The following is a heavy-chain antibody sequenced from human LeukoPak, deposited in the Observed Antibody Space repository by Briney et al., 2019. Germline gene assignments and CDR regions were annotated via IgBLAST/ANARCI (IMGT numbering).Heavy chain of an antibody. CDR3: ARDPSNTSGWKTWFGT. Sequence: ASVKVSCKASGFIFTKYGISWVRQAPGQGLEWVGWISGYNGDTNYAQKLQGRVTMTTDTSTTTAYMELRSLRSDDTAFYYCARDPSNTSGWKTWFGTWGQGTLVTVSS. J-gene: IGHJ5*02. CDR1: GFIFTKYG. CDR2: ISGYNGDT. V-gene: IGHV1-18*01. D-gene: IGHD6-19*01.